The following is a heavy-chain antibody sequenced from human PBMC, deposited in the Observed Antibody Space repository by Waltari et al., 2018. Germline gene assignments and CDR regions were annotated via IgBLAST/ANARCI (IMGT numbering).Heavy chain of an antibody. Sequence: QVQLQESGPSLLKPSETLSLICTVSGGSISGFYWSWVRQPPGKGLDWIGYIYYTGSINFNPSLKRRVPIAVDTSKNQFSLKLSYVTAADTAFYYCARGGGGDWEWFDPWGQGTLVTVSS. J-gene: IGHJ5*02. CDR3: ARGGGGDWEWFDP. D-gene: IGHD2-21*02. CDR2: IYYTGSI. V-gene: IGHV4-59*01. CDR1: GGSISGFY.